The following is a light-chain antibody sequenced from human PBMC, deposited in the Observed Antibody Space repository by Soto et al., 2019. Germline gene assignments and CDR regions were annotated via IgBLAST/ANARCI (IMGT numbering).Light chain of an antibody. CDR3: GTWDNALTSGV. CDR2: DNN. V-gene: IGLV1-51*01. Sequence: QSVLTQPPSVSAAPGQKVTIPCSGRSSNIGNNDVSWYQQFPGTAPKLLIYDNNKRPSGIPDRFSASKAGTSATLGITGLQTGDDADYYCGTWDNALTSGVFGGGTKLTVL. CDR1: SSNIGNND. J-gene: IGLJ2*01.